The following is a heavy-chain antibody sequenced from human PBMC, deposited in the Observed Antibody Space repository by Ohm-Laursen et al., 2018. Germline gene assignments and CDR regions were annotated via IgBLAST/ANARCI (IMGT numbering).Heavy chain of an antibody. D-gene: IGHD2-2*01. CDR3: ARGRAGRYCSSTSCYGAIDP. CDR1: GFTFSNYA. CDR2: IGGSGTNT. Sequence: SLRLSCAASGFTFSNYAMSWVRLAPAKGLEWVSSIGGSGTNTNYADSVKGRFTVSRDNAKNSLYLQMNSLRAEDTAVYYCARGRAGRYCSSTSCYGAIDPWGQGTLVTVSS. V-gene: IGHV3-11*06. J-gene: IGHJ5*02.